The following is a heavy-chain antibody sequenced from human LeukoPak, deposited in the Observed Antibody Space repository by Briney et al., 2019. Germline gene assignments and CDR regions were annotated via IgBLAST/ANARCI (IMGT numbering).Heavy chain of an antibody. Sequence: GGSLRLSCAASGFPFNAYWMTWVRQAPGKGLEWVAVIWYDGSNKYYADSVKGRFTISRDNSKNTLYLQMNSLRAEDTAVYYCARGEGKYCSSTSCYLSPDYWGQGTLVTVSS. CDR2: IWYDGSNK. J-gene: IGHJ4*02. D-gene: IGHD2-2*01. CDR3: ARGEGKYCSSTSCYLSPDY. V-gene: IGHV3-33*08. CDR1: GFPFNAYW.